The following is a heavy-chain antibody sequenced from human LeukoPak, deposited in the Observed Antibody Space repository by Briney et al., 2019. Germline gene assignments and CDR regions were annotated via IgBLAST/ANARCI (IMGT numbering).Heavy chain of an antibody. V-gene: IGHV4-59*01. CDR3: AREVDTAMVRYWDY. CDR1: GGSISSYY. D-gene: IGHD5-18*01. CDR2: IYYSGST. Sequence: SETLSLTCTVSGGSISSYYWSWIRQPPGKGLEWIGYIYYSGSTNYNPSLKSRVTISVDTSKNQFSLKLSSVTAADTAVYYCAREVDTAMVRYWDYWGQGTLVTVSS. J-gene: IGHJ4*02.